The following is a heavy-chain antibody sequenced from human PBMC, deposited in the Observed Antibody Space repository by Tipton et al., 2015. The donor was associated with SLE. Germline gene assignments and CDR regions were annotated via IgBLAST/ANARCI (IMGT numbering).Heavy chain of an antibody. V-gene: IGHV4-39*07. J-gene: IGHJ6*03. CDR3: VRGEEQNYYYTDV. CDR2: IYYSGSV. D-gene: IGHD1/OR15-1a*01. Sequence: TLSLTCTVSGGSISSSSYYWGWIRQPPGKGLEWIGSIYYSGSVYSHPSLKSRVTISVDTYTNQFSLKLSSVTAADSAVYYCVRGEEQNYYYTDVWGKGTAVIVSS. CDR1: GGSISSSSYY.